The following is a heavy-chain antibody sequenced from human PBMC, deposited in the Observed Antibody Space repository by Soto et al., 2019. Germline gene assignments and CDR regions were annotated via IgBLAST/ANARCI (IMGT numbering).Heavy chain of an antibody. CDR2: IYYSGST. V-gene: IGHV4-61*01. Sequence: QVQLQESGPGLVKPSETLSLTCTVSGGSVSSGSYYWSWIRQPPGKGLEWLGYIYYSGSTNYNPSLERRATISGESSKNPFSLKLSSVTAAGTAVYYCATGRRSFDYWGQGTLVTVSS. CDR3: ATGRRSFDY. CDR1: GGSVSSGSYY. J-gene: IGHJ4*02.